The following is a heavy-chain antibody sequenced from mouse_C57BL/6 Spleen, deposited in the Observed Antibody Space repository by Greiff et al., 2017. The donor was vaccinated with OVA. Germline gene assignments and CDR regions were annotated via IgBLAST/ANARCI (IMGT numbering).Heavy chain of an antibody. D-gene: IGHD6-1*01. V-gene: IGHV1-64*01. CDR1: GYTFTSYW. CDR3: ARGGAQFAY. CDR2: IHPNSGST. J-gene: IGHJ3*01. Sequence: QVQLQQPGAELVKPGASVKLSCKASGYTFTSYWMHWVKQRPGQGLEWIGMIHPNSGSTNYNEKFKSKATLTVDTSSSTAYMQLSSLTSEDSAVFYCARGGAQFAYWGQGTLVTVSA.